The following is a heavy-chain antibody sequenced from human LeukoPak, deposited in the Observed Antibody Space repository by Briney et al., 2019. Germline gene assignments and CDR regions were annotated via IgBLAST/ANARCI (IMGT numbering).Heavy chain of an antibody. Sequence: GGSLRLSCAASGFTFSSYAMSWVRQAPGKGLEWVSAISGSGGSTYYADSVKGRFTISRDNSKNTLCLQMNSLRAEDTAVYYCAKVDSSGWSTKYYGMDVWGQGTTVTVSS. D-gene: IGHD6-19*01. CDR3: AKVDSSGWSTKYYGMDV. CDR2: ISGSGGST. V-gene: IGHV3-23*01. J-gene: IGHJ6*02. CDR1: GFTFSSYA.